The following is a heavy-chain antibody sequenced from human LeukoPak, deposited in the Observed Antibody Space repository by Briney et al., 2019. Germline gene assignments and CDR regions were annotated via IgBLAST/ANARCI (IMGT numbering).Heavy chain of an antibody. Sequence: PEGSLRLSCAASGFTFSSYSMNWVRQAPGKGLEWVSSISSSSSYIYYADSVKGRFTISRDNAKNSLYLQMNRLRAEDTAVYYCAKDRGGNFDSNPKRFYYYMDVWGKGTTVTVSS. CDR3: AKDRGGNFDSNPKRFYYYMDV. V-gene: IGHV3-21*01. CDR2: ISSSSSYI. D-gene: IGHD3-9*01. J-gene: IGHJ6*03. CDR1: GFTFSSYS.